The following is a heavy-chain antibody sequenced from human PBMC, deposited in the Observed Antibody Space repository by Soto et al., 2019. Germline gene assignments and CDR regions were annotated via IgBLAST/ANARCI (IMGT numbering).Heavy chain of an antibody. CDR3: ARDDPYSRSSGFDY. CDR1: GVTFSNHC. CDR2: IKQDGSEK. Sequence: PVGSQRVSCGASGVTFSNHCMSCISQTQGKGLEWVANIKQDGSEKYYVDSVKGRFTISRDNAKNSLYLQMNSLRAEDTAVYYCARDDPYSRSSGFDYWGQGTLVPVSS. D-gene: IGHD6-6*01. V-gene: IGHV3-7*01. J-gene: IGHJ4*02.